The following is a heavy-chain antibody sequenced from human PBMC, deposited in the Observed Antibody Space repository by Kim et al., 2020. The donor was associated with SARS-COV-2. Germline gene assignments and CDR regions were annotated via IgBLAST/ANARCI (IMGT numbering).Heavy chain of an antibody. Sequence: SETLSLTCTVSGGSISSSSYYWGWIRQPPGKGLEWIGSIYYSGSTYYNPSLKSRVTISVDTSKNQFSLKLSSVTAADTAVYYCARLRGRQYYFDYWGQGTLVTVSS. V-gene: IGHV4-39*01. J-gene: IGHJ4*02. CDR1: GGSISSSSYY. D-gene: IGHD3-16*01. CDR2: IYYSGST. CDR3: ARLRGRQYYFDY.